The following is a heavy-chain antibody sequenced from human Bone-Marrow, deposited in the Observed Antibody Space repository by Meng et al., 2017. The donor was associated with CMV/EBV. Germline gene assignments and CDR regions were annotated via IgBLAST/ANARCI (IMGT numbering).Heavy chain of an antibody. D-gene: IGHD6-13*01. CDR3: ARGHSSSWPGGY. CDR1: GHTFSGYY. Sequence: ASVKVSCKASGHTFSGYYMHWVRQAPGQGLEWMGWINPNTGGTNYAQKFQGRVTMTRDTSISTAYMELSRLRSDDTAVYYCARGHSSSWPGGYWGQGTLGTFSS. J-gene: IGHJ4*02. CDR2: INPNTGGT. V-gene: IGHV1-2*02.